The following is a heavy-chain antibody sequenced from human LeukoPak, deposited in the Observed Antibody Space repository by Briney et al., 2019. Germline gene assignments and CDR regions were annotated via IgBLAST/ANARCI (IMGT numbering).Heavy chain of an antibody. D-gene: IGHD3-22*01. CDR1: GGPISSYY. Sequence: SETLSLTCTVSGGPISSYYWSWIRQPPGKGLVWIGYIYYSGSTNYNPSLKSRVTISVDTSKNQFSLKLSSVTAADTAVYYCARLGPTYYYDSSGYYPSDAFDIWGQGTMVTVSS. CDR3: ARLGPTYYYDSSGYYPSDAFDI. CDR2: IYYSGST. J-gene: IGHJ3*02. V-gene: IGHV4-59*08.